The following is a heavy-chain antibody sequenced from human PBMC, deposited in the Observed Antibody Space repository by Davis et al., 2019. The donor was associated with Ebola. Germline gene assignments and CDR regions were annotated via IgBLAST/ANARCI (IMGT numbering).Heavy chain of an antibody. CDR1: GYTFTGYY. J-gene: IGHJ4*02. V-gene: IGHV1-2*04. CDR3: ARDPRQSSGWYLVDY. Sequence: ASVKVSCKASGYTFTGYYMHWVRQAPGQGLEWMGWINPNSGGTNYAQKFQGWVTMTRDTSISTAYMELSSLRSEDTAVYYCARDPRQSSGWYLVDYWGQGTLVTVSS. D-gene: IGHD6-19*01. CDR2: INPNSGGT.